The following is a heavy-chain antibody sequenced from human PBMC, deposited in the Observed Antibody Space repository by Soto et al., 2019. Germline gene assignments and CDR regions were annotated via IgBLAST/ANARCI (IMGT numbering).Heavy chain of an antibody. CDR1: GYTFTSYD. J-gene: IGHJ6*02. V-gene: IGHV1-8*01. D-gene: IGHD2-2*01. Sequence: ASVKVSCKASGYTFTSYDINWVRQATGQGLEWMGWMNPNSGNTGYAQKFQGRVTMTRNTSISTAYMELSSLRSEDTAVYYCAREGVPAAIGYYYYGMDVWGQGTTVTVSS. CDR2: MNPNSGNT. CDR3: AREGVPAAIGYYYYGMDV.